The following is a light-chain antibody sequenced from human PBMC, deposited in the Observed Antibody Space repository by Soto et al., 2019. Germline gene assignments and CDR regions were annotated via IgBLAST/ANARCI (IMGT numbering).Light chain of an antibody. V-gene: IGKV3D-20*02. CDR3: QQRSTNWRWT. Sequence: EIVLAQSPCTLSLSPGERDTLSCRASQSVSSSYLAWYHQKPGQAPRLLIYDASNRAAGIPARFSGSGSGTDFTLTISNLEPEDFAVYYCQQRSTNWRWTFGQGTKVDIK. J-gene: IGKJ1*01. CDR2: DAS. CDR1: QSVSSSY.